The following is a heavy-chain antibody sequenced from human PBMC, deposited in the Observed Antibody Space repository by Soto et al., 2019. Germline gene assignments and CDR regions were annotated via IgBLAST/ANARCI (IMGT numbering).Heavy chain of an antibody. CDR3: ARDRIAVADHGMDV. CDR2: ISSTAGTV. D-gene: IGHD6-19*01. V-gene: IGHV3-11*01. CDR1: GFTFSDYY. J-gene: IGHJ6*02. Sequence: QLLLVESGGGLVKPGGSLRLSCAASGFTFSDYYMNWIRQAPGKGLEWIAYISSTAGTVYYADSVMGRFTVSRDNTKNFLYLQMDSVRADDPAVYYCARDRIAVADHGMDVWGQGTTVTVSS.